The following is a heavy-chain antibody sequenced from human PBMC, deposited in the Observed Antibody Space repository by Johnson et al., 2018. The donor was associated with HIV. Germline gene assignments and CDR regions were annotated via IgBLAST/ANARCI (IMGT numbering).Heavy chain of an antibody. V-gene: IGHV3-30*02. CDR3: AKDVGNYWPNAFDV. J-gene: IGHJ3*01. CDR1: GFTFNAYG. CDR2: IRYDGSNK. Sequence: QVQLVESGGGLVQPGGSLRLSCAASGFTFNAYGMHWVRQAPGKGLPWVTFIRYDGSNKYYADSVNGRFTISRDNSKNTLYLQMNSLRAEDTAVYYCAKDVGNYWPNAFDVWGQGTMLTVSS. D-gene: IGHD3-22*01.